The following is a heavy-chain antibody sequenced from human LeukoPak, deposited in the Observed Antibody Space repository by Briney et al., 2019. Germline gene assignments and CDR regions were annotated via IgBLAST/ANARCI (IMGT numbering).Heavy chain of an antibody. Sequence: ASVKVSCKASGYTFTGYYMHWVRQAPGQGLEWMGWINPNSGGTNYAQKFQGRVTMTRDTSISTAYMELSRLRSDDTAVYYCARNYDILTGYYMGYYYYGMDVWGQGTTVTVSS. CDR3: ARNYDILTGYYMGYYYYGMDV. CDR1: GYTFTGYY. V-gene: IGHV1-2*02. D-gene: IGHD3-9*01. CDR2: INPNSGGT. J-gene: IGHJ6*02.